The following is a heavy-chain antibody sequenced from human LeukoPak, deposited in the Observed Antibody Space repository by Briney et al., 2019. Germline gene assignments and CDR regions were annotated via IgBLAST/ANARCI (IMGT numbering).Heavy chain of an antibody. CDR1: GYTFTSYG. CDR2: ISAYNGNT. CDR3: AREFLVGATNLDFDY. Sequence: ASVKVSCKASGYTFTSYGISWVRQAPGQGLEWMGWISAYNGNTNYAQKLQGRVTMTTDTPTSTAYMELRSLRSDDTAVYYCAREFLVGATNLDFDYWGQGTLVTVSS. D-gene: IGHD1-26*01. J-gene: IGHJ4*02. V-gene: IGHV1-18*01.